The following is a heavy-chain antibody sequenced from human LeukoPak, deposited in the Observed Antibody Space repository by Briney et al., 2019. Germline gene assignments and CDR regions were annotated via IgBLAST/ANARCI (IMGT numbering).Heavy chain of an antibody. CDR1: GGTFSSYA. CDR3: ASKGPGRSQTTVTSYYYYGMDV. J-gene: IGHJ6*02. V-gene: IGHV1-69*13. Sequence: SVKVSCKASGGTFSSYAISWVRQAPGQGLEWMGGIIPIFGTANYAQKFQGRVTITADESTSTAYMELSSLRSEDTAVYYCASKGPGRSQTTVTSYYYYGMDVWGQGTTVTVSS. CDR2: IIPIFGTA. D-gene: IGHD4-11*01.